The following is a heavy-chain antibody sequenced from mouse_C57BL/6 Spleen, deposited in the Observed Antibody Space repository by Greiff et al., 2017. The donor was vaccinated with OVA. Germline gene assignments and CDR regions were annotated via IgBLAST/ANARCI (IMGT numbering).Heavy chain of an antibody. J-gene: IGHJ4*01. CDR2: IDPETGGT. D-gene: IGHD3-2*02. CDR3: TRGSSGYDNAMDY. Sequence: VQLQQSGAELVRPGASVTLSCKASGYTFTDYEMHWVKQTPVPGLEWIGAIDPETGGTAYNQKFKGKAILTADKSSSTAYMELRSLTSEDSAVYYCTRGSSGYDNAMDYWGQGTSVTVSS. CDR1: GYTFTDYE. V-gene: IGHV1-15*01.